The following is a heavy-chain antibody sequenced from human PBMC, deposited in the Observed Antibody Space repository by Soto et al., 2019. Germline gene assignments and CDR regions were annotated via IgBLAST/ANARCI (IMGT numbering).Heavy chain of an antibody. CDR1: GGTFSSYT. J-gene: IGHJ5*02. D-gene: IGHD2-15*01. V-gene: IGHV1-69*04. CDR3: ARDWYCSGGRCIDCFDP. Sequence: SVQVSCKASGGTFSSYTISWVRQAPGQGLEWMGRIIPILGIANYAQKFQGRVTMTTDTSTSTVYMELKSLRSDDTAVYYCARDWYCSGGRCIDCFDPWAQGTQVTVSS. CDR2: IIPILGIA.